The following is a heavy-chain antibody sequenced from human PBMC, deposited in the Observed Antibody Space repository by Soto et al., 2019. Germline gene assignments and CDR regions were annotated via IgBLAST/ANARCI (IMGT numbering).Heavy chain of an antibody. V-gene: IGHV1-3*01. Sequence: VLVKLSCKAAGYGKTSYGIHWGIQAPGQRLEWMGWINAANGDTKFSPKFQGRVTITRDTSASTAYMELSSLRSEDTAVYYCVRRHVSATGIDWFDPWGQGTLVTVSS. CDR1: GYGKTSYG. D-gene: IGHD6-13*01. J-gene: IGHJ5*02. CDR2: INAANGDT. CDR3: VRRHVSATGIDWFDP.